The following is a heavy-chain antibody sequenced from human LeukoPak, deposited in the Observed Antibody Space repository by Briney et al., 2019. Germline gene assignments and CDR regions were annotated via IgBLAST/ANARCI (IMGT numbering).Heavy chain of an antibody. D-gene: IGHD5-24*01. J-gene: IGHJ4*02. CDR3: ARAAKDGFNYFDS. Sequence: PSETLSLTCTVAGGSISSGGYYWSWLRQHPGKGLEWIVYIYYSGNTYYHPSLSSRFTISVDTSKNQFSLKLHSVTAAATAVYFCARAAKDGFNYFDSWGQGTLVTVSS. CDR1: GGSISSGGYY. CDR2: IYYSGNT. V-gene: IGHV4-31*03.